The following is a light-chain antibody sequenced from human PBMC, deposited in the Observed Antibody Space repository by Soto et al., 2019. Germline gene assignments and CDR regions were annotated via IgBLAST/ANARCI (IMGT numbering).Light chain of an antibody. J-gene: IGLJ1*01. Sequence: QSVLTQPASVSGSPGQSITISCTGTSSDVGGYNYVAWYQQHLGKAPKLLISEVTDRPSGVSNRFSGSKSGNTASLTISGLQSEDEADYYCAAWDDSLNGYVFGTGTKVTVL. CDR1: SSDVGGYNY. CDR2: EVT. V-gene: IGLV2-14*01. CDR3: AAWDDSLNGYV.